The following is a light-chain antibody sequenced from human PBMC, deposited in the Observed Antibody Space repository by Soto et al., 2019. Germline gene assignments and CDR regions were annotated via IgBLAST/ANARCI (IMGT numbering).Light chain of an antibody. Sequence: EIVLTQSPDTLSLSPGERATLSCRASQFFGSDYLAWYQQKPGQPPRLLIYGASRRATGIPDRFSGSGSGTDFTLTIRSLEPEDFAMYYCQKYDGTGTFGQGTKVEIK. J-gene: IGKJ1*01. V-gene: IGKV3-20*01. CDR3: QKYDGTGT. CDR2: GAS. CDR1: QFFGSDY.